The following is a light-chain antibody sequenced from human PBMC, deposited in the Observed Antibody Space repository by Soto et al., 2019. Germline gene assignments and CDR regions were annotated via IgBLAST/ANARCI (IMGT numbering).Light chain of an antibody. J-gene: IGLJ2*01. CDR2: GNN. Sequence: QSVLTQPPSVSGAPGQRVTISCTGSSSNIGAGYDVHWYQRLPGTAPKLLIYGNNNRPSGVPDRFSGSKSGTSASLAITGLQAEDEADYYCQSYDSSLNGVVFGGGTKLTVL. CDR1: SSNIGAGYD. CDR3: QSYDSSLNGVV. V-gene: IGLV1-40*01.